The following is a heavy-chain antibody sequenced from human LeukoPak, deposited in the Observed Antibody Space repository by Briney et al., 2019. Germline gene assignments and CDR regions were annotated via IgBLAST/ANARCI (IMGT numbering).Heavy chain of an antibody. CDR1: GFTVSSNY. CDR2: IYSGGST. CDR3: AKDFSIITIFGVLDY. D-gene: IGHD3-3*01. V-gene: IGHV3-53*01. Sequence: GGSLRLSCAASGFTVSSNYMSWVRQAPGKGLEWVSVIYSGGSTYYADSVKGRFTISRDNSKNTLYLQMNSLRAEDTAVYYCAKDFSIITIFGVLDYWGQGTLVTVSS. J-gene: IGHJ4*02.